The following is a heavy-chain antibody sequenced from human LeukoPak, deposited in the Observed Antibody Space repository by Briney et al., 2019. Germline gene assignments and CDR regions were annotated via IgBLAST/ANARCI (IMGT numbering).Heavy chain of an antibody. D-gene: IGHD3-10*01. CDR2: INHSGST. J-gene: IGHJ4*02. CDR1: GGSFSGYY. V-gene: IGHV4-34*01. Sequence: PSETLSLTCAVYGGSFSGYYWSWIRQPPGKGLEWIGEINHSGSTNYNPSLKSRVTISVDTSKNQFSLKLSSVTAADTAVYYCATEGGMVRGVIHYWGQGTLVTVSS. CDR3: ATEGGMVRGVIHY.